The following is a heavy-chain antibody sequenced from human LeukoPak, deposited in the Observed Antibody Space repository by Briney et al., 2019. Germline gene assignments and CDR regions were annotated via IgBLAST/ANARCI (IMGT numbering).Heavy chain of an antibody. CDR2: ISSSSSTI. Sequence: GGSLRLSCAASGFTFSSYSMNWVRQAPGKGLEWVSYISSSSSTIYYADSVKGRFTISRDNAKNSLYLQMNSLRAGDTAVYYCARQSMVRGAPDAFDIWGQGTMVTVSS. V-gene: IGHV3-48*04. CDR3: ARQSMVRGAPDAFDI. CDR1: GFTFSSYS. D-gene: IGHD3-10*01. J-gene: IGHJ3*02.